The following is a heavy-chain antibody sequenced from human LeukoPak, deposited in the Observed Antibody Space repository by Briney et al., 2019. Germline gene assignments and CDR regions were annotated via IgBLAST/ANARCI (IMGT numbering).Heavy chain of an antibody. CDR3: ARLVGAVTDPFDY. CDR2: IYYSGST. D-gene: IGHD1-26*01. Sequence: PSETLSLTCTVSGGSISSRTYYWGWIRQPPGKGLEWIASIYYSGSTYYNPSLKSRVTISIDTSKNQFSLKLSSVTAADTAVYYCARLVGAVTDPFDYWGQGTLVTVSS. J-gene: IGHJ4*02. V-gene: IGHV4-39*01. CDR1: GGSISSRTYY.